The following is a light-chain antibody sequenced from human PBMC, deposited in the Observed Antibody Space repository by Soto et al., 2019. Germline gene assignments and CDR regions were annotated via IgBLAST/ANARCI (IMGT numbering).Light chain of an antibody. J-gene: IGLJ1*01. CDR3: GTWDSSLSVHV. Sequence: QSALTQPPSVSAAPGQKVTISCSGSSSNIVNNYVSWYQQVPGTAPKPLIYDNNKRLSANPDRFSGSKSGTSATVGLSGLQTGDEADYYCGTWDSSLSVHVFGTGTKV. CDR1: SSNIVNNY. CDR2: DNN. V-gene: IGLV1-51*01.